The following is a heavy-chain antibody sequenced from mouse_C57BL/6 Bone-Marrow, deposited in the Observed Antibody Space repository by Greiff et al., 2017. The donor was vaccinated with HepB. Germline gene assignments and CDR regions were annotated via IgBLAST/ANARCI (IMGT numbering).Heavy chain of an antibody. Sequence: EVKVVESGPELVKPGASVKIPCKASGYTFTDYNMDWVKQSHGKSLEWIGDINPNNGGTIYNQKFKGKATLTVDKSSSTAYMELRSLTSEDTAVYYCARSGRLRRLYYFDYWGQGTTLTVSS. J-gene: IGHJ2*01. D-gene: IGHD2-4*01. V-gene: IGHV1-18*01. CDR1: GYTFTDYN. CDR3: ARSGRLRRLYYFDY. CDR2: INPNNGGT.